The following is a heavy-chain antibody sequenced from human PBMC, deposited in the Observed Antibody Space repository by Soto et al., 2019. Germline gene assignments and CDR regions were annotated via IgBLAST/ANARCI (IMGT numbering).Heavy chain of an antibody. CDR1: GFTFSSYA. CDR2: ISGSGGST. V-gene: IGHV3-23*01. D-gene: IGHD4-17*01. J-gene: IGHJ6*02. Sequence: GWSLRLSCAASGFTFSSYAMSWVRQAPGKGLEWVSAISGSGGSTYYADSVKGRFTISRDNSKNTLYLQMNSLRAEDTAVYYCAKESLTSTVTSYYYYYGMDVWGQGTTVTVSS. CDR3: AKESLTSTVTSYYYYYGMDV.